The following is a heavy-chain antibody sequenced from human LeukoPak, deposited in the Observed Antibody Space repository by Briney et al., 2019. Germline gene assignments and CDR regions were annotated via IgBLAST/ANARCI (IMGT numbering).Heavy chain of an antibody. CDR3: ARSYSSGWYSEFIDY. CDR2: IYTTGST. Sequence: PSETLSLTCTVSGGSISSYYWSWIRQPAGKGLEWIGRIYTTGSTNYNPSLKSRVTMSVDTSKNQFSLKLSSVTAADTAVYYCARSYSSGWYSEFIDYRGQGTLVTVSS. V-gene: IGHV4-4*07. CDR1: GGSISSYY. J-gene: IGHJ4*02. D-gene: IGHD6-19*01.